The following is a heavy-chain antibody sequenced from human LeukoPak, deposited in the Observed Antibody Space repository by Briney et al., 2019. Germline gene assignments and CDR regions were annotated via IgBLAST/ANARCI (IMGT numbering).Heavy chain of an antibody. D-gene: IGHD6-19*01. CDR2: IYSGGGT. J-gene: IGHJ4*02. Sequence: GGSLRLSCTASGFPVSSSYMTWVRQAPGKGLQWVSLIYSGGGTFYADSVKGRFTISRHYFENTLYLQMNNLRAEDTAVYYCARVGVGTVAGNYFDDWGQGTLVTVSS. V-gene: IGHV3-53*04. CDR1: GFPVSSSY. CDR3: ARVGVGTVAGNYFDD.